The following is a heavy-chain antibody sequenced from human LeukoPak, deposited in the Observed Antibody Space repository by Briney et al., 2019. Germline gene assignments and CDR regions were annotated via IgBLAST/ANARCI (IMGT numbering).Heavy chain of an antibody. CDR3: ARRIDY. V-gene: IGHV4-34*01. J-gene: IGHJ4*01. Sequence: SEALSLTCAVYGGSFSGYYWSWIRQPPGKGLEWIGEINHSGSANYNPSLKRRVTISLDTSKNQFSLKLSSVTAADTAVYYCARRIDYWGQGTPVTVSS. CDR1: GGSFSGYY. CDR2: INHSGSA.